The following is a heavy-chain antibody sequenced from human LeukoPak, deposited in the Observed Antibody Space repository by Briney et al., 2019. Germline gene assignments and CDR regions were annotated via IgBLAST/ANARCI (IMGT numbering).Heavy chain of an antibody. Sequence: GGSLRLSCAASGFTFSSYSMNWVRQAPGKGLEWVSYISSSSSTIYYADSVKGRFTISRDNAKNSLYLQMNSLRDEDTAVCYCAGGYSSSWYSPYFDYWGQGTLVTVSS. J-gene: IGHJ4*02. CDR1: GFTFSSYS. CDR2: ISSSSSTI. V-gene: IGHV3-48*02. CDR3: AGGYSSSWYSPYFDY. D-gene: IGHD6-13*01.